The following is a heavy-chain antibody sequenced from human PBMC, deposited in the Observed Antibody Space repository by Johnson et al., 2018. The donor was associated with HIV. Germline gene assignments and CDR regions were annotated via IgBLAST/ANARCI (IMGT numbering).Heavy chain of an antibody. J-gene: IGHJ3*02. V-gene: IGHV3-20*04. CDR1: GFTFDDYD. Sequence: VQLVESGGGVVRPGGSLRLSCAVSGFTFDDYDMSWVRQAPGKGLDWVSGIRWNGGSTSYADSVKGRFTISRDNSKNTLYLQMNSLRAEDTAVYYCAKDRGSPGIPAAFDIWGHGTVVTVSS. CDR3: AKDRGSPGIPAAFDI. CDR2: IRWNGGST. D-gene: IGHD1-26*01.